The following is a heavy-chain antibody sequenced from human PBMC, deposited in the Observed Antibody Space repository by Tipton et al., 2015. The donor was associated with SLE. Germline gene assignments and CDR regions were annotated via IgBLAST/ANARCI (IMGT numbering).Heavy chain of an antibody. Sequence: TLSLTCTVSGGSISSYYWSWIRQPPGKGLEWIGYIYYSGSTNYNPSLKSRVTISVDTSKNQFSLKLTSVTAADTAVYYCANTGSGGGFDPWGQGTQVTVSS. D-gene: IGHD3-10*01. CDR3: ANTGSGGGFDP. V-gene: IGHV4-59*01. CDR2: IYYSGST. CDR1: GGSISSYY. J-gene: IGHJ5*02.